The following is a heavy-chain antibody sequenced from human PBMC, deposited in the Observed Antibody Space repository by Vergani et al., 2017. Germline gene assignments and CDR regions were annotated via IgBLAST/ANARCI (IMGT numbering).Heavy chain of an antibody. J-gene: IGHJ3*02. D-gene: IGHD3-22*01. CDR3: AKEDDSSGYYLTGDAFDI. CDR2: ISGSGGST. Sequence: VQLLESGGGLVQPGGSLRLSCAASGFTFSSYAMSWVRQAPGKGLEWVSAISGSGGSTYYADSVKGRFTISRDNSKNTLYLQMNSLRAEDTAVYYCAKEDDSSGYYLTGDAFDIWGQGTMVTVSS. CDR1: GFTFSSYA. V-gene: IGHV3-23*01.